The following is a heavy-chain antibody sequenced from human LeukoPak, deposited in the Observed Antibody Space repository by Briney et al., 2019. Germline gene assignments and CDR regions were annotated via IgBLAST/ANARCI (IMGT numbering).Heavy chain of an antibody. Sequence: ASVNVSCKASGYTFTSYYMHWVRQAPGQGLEWMGIINPSGGSTSYAQKFQGRVTMTRDTSTSTVYMELSSLRSEDTAVYYCARDRPPLLRYFDWRGAFDIWGQGTMVTVSS. CDR2: INPSGGST. CDR3: ARDRPPLLRYFDWRGAFDI. V-gene: IGHV1-46*01. J-gene: IGHJ3*02. D-gene: IGHD3-9*01. CDR1: GYTFTSYY.